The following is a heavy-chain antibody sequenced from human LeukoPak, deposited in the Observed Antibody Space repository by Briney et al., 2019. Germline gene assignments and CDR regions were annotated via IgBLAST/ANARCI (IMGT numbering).Heavy chain of an antibody. D-gene: IGHD2/OR15-2a*01. V-gene: IGHV4-59*08. CDR3: AGHHPRNTVDF. J-gene: IGHJ4*02. CDR1: GGSISSYY. Sequence: SETLSLTCTVSGGSISSYYWSWIRQPPGKGLEWIAYISDIGSINYNPSLRSRVTISLDTSKNQFTLKLSSVTAADTAVYYCAGHHPRNTVDFWGQGTLVTVSS. CDR2: ISDIGSI.